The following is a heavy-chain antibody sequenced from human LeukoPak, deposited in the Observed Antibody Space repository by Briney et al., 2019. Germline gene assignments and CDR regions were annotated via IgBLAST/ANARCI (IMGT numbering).Heavy chain of an antibody. CDR3: ARDTHYDFWGGYLNSFDP. V-gene: IGHV4-4*07. CDR2: MHTGGTT. J-gene: IGHJ5*02. D-gene: IGHD3-3*01. Sequence: SETLSLTCTVSGGYFSGYYWSWIRQSAGKGLEWIGRMHTGGTTNYSPSLQSRVILPVDVSKSQFSLNLTSVTAADTAVYYCARDTHYDFWGGYLNSFDPWGQGALVTVSS. CDR1: GGYFSGYY.